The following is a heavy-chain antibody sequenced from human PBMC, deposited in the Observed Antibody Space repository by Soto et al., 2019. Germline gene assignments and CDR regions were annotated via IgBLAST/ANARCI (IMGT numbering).Heavy chain of an antibody. Sequence: GGSLRLSCAASGFTFSSYAMHWVRQAPGKGLEWVAVISYDGSNKYYADSVKGRFTISRDNSKNTLYLQMNSLRAEDTAVCCCARDFARITGTTEPDKDWGQGTLVTVSS. D-gene: IGHD1-7*01. CDR2: ISYDGSNK. CDR3: ARDFARITGTTEPDKD. J-gene: IGHJ4*02. V-gene: IGHV3-30-3*01. CDR1: GFTFSSYA.